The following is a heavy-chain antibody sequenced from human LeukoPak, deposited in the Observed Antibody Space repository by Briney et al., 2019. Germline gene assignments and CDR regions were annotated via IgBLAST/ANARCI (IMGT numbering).Heavy chain of an antibody. CDR1: GSMYNYY. CDR3: ARLTWLDYYDSSGVLDY. CDR2: IHYNGIT. D-gene: IGHD3-22*01. Sequence: SSETLSLTCTVSGSMYNYYWSWIRQPPGKGLEWIGYIHYNGITNYNPSLKTRVTMSLDTSKNQVSLNLNSVTAADTAVYYCARLTWLDYYDSSGVLDYWGQGTLVTVSS. V-gene: IGHV4-59*08. J-gene: IGHJ4*02.